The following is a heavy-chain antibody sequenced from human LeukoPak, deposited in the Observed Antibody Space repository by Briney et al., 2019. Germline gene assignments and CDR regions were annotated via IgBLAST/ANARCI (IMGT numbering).Heavy chain of an antibody. D-gene: IGHD3-10*01. CDR3: AKARLVRGVIMTPFYFDY. CDR2: VTGSGDST. V-gene: IGHV3-23*01. CDR1: GFIFSSYA. Sequence: PGGSLRLSCAASGFIFSSYAMSWVRQAPGKGLEWVSAVTGSGDSTYYADSVKGRFTVSRDNSKNTLYLRMNGLRAEDTAVYYCAKARLVRGVIMTPFYFDYWGQGTLVTLSS. J-gene: IGHJ4*02.